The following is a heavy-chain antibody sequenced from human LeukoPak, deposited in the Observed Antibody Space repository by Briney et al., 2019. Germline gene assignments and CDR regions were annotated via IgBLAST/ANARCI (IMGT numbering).Heavy chain of an antibody. Sequence: GGSLRLSCAASGFTFSSYAMHWVRQAPGKGLEWVAVISYDGSNKYYADSVKGRFTISRDNSKNTLYLQMNSLRAEDTAVYYCARDGSSSWYRLIYYYYYMDVWGKGTTVTVSS. J-gene: IGHJ6*03. V-gene: IGHV3-30*04. D-gene: IGHD6-13*01. CDR2: ISYDGSNK. CDR3: ARDGSSSWYRLIYYYYYMDV. CDR1: GFTFSSYA.